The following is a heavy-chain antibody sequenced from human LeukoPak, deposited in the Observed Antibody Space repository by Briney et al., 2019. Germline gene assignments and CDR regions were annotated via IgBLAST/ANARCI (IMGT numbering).Heavy chain of an antibody. J-gene: IGHJ3*02. Sequence: GASVKVSCKASGYTFTVYCLHWVRQAPGQGLEWMGWINPNSGGTNYAQKFQGRVTMTRDTSIGTAYMELSRLRSDDTAVYYCARVANSGYYPHDAFDIWGQGTMVTVSS. CDR1: GYTFTVYC. CDR3: ARVANSGYYPHDAFDI. V-gene: IGHV1-2*02. CDR2: INPNSGGT. D-gene: IGHD3-22*01.